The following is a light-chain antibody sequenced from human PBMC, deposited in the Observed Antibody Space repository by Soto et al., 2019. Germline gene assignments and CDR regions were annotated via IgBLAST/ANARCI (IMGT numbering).Light chain of an antibody. Sequence: EIVLTQSPATLSLSPGNRATLSCRASQSVSGYLAWYQQKPGQAPRLLIYDASNRATGIQARFSGSGSGKDFTLTITSLEPEGFAVYYCQQRSNWPSTFGGGTKVEI. V-gene: IGKV3-11*01. J-gene: IGKJ4*01. CDR1: QSVSGY. CDR2: DAS. CDR3: QQRSNWPST.